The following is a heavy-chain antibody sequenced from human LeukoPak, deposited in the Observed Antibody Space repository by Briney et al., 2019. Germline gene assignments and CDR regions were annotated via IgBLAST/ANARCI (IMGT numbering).Heavy chain of an antibody. J-gene: IGHJ6*03. CDR1: GFTFSTYD. V-gene: IGHV3-13*01. CDR3: ARATVIGNAPGPGYMDV. D-gene: IGHD2-21*01. CDR2: IGTIGDT. Sequence: GGSLRLSCAASGFTFSTYDMHWVREVSGNGLEWVSSIGTIGDTFYPGSVKGRFTISRENAKKSLYLQMNGLRAGDTAVYYCARATVIGNAPGPGYMDVWGKATTVTVSS.